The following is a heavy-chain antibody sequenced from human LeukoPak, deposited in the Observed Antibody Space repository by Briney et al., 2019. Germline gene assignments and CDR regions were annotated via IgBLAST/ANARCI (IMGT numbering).Heavy chain of an antibody. Sequence: GQSLKISCKGSGYSFTSYWISWVRQIPGKGLEWMGRIDPSDSYTNYSPPFQGHVTISADKSISTAYLQWSSLKASDTAMYYCARLLHPIYYYGMDVWGKGTTVTVSS. J-gene: IGHJ6*04. CDR3: ARLLHPIYYYGMDV. D-gene: IGHD2-15*01. V-gene: IGHV5-10-1*01. CDR2: IDPSDSYT. CDR1: GYSFTSYW.